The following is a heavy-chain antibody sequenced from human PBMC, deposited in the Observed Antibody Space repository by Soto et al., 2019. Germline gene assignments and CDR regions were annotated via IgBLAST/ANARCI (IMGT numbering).Heavy chain of an antibody. V-gene: IGHV3-30-3*01. D-gene: IGHD3-22*01. CDR1: GFTFSSYA. Sequence: AGGSLRLSCAASGFTFSSYAMHWVRQAPGKGLEWVAVISYDGSNKYYADSVKGRFTISRDNSKNTLYLQMNSLRAEDTAVYYCXREWDFYYYDSSGPLGYWGPGTLVTVSS. CDR2: ISYDGSNK. J-gene: IGHJ4*02. CDR3: XREWDFYYYDSSGPLGY.